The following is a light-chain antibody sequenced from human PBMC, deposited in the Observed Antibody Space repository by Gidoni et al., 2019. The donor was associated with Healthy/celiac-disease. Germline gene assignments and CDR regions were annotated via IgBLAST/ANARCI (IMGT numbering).Light chain of an antibody. V-gene: IGKV1-8*01. CDR3: QQYYSYLLT. CDR1: QGISSY. CDR2: AAS. J-gene: IGKJ4*01. Sequence: IRMTQSPSSFSASTGDRVTITSRASQGISSYLAWYQQKPGKAPNLLIYAASTLQRGVPSMFSGSGSGTDFTLTISCLQSEDFATYYCQQYYSYLLTFGGGTKVEIK.